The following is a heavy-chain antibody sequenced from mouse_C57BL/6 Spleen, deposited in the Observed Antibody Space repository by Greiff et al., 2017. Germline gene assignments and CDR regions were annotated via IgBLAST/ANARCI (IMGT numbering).Heavy chain of an antibody. J-gene: IGHJ4*01. V-gene: IGHV1-55*01. CDR2: IYPGSGST. D-gene: IGHD5-5*01. CDR1: GYTFTSYW. CDR3: ARWTTTAAAIDY. Sequence: VQLQQPGAELVKPGASVKMSCKASGYTFTSYWITWVKQRPGQGLEWIGDIYPGSGSTNYNEKFKSKATLTVDTSSSTAYMQLSSLTSEDSAVSYCARWTTTAAAIDYWGQGTSVTVSS.